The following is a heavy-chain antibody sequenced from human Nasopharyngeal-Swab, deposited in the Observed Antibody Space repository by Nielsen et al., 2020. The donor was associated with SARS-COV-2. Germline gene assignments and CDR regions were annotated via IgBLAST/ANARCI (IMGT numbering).Heavy chain of an antibody. D-gene: IGHD2-15*01. J-gene: IGHJ6*02. Sequence: ASVKVSCKASGYTFTSYYMHWVRRAPGQGLEWMGIINPSGGSTSYAQKFQGRVTMTRDTSTSTVYMELSSLRSEDTAVYYCAREVVVVVAAASMDIWGQGTTVTVSS. CDR2: INPSGGST. CDR1: GYTFTSYY. V-gene: IGHV1-46*01. CDR3: AREVVVVVAAASMDI.